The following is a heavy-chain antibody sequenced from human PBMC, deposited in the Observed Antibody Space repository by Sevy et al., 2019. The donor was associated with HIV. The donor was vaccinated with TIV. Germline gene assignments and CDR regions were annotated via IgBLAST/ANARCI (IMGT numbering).Heavy chain of an antibody. CDR3: TTKHGFWSGYYYFDY. Sequence: GGSLRLSCAASGLTFNNAWMTWVRQAPGMGLEWVGRIKSKTDGGTTDYAAPVKSRFTISRDDSKNTLYLQMNSLKTEDTAVYYCTTKHGFWSGYYYFDYWGQGTLFTVSS. J-gene: IGHJ4*02. CDR2: IKSKTDGGTT. D-gene: IGHD3-3*01. CDR1: GLTFNNAW. V-gene: IGHV3-15*01.